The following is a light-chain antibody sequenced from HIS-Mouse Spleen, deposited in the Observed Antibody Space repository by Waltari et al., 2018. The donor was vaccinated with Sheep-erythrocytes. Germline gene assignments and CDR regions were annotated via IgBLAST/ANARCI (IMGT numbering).Light chain of an antibody. CDR1: SSYVWRYNL. Sequence: QSALTQPASVSGSPGQSITISCTGTSSYVWRYNLLAWYQQHPGKAPKPMIYEGSKRPSGVSNRFSGSKSGNTASLTISGLQAEDEADYYCCSYAGSSTPWVFGGGTKLTVL. V-gene: IGLV2-23*01. J-gene: IGLJ3*02. CDR3: CSYAGSSTPWV. CDR2: EGS.